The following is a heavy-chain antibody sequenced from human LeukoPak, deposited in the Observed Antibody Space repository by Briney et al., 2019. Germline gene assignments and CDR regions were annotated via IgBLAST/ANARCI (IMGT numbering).Heavy chain of an antibody. D-gene: IGHD6-13*01. V-gene: IGHV3-53*01. CDR3: AKDLVAAAGTDYYYYGMDV. CDR2: ISGGGST. J-gene: IGHJ6*02. CDR1: GFTVSSNY. Sequence: GGSLRLSCAASGFTVSSNYMTWVRQTPGKGLEWVSVISGGGSTYYADSVKGRFTISRDNSKNTLYLQMNSLRAEDTAVYYCAKDLVAAAGTDYYYYGMDVWGQGTTVTVSS.